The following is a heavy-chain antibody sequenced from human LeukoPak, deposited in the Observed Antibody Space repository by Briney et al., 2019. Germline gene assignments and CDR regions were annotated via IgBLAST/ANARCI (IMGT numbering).Heavy chain of an antibody. D-gene: IGHD1-1*01. CDR3: AEDVGRAGANCFDP. CDR1: GCSFTDNY. Sequence: AAVNVPCQPSGCSFTDNYLYRLGLAPAQGREWVGWISLNTGYTKYAQKFQGRVTMSRDTSTSSAFMELSRLRSDDTAVYFCAEDVGRAGANCFDPWGQGTLVTVSS. J-gene: IGHJ5*02. V-gene: IGHV1-2*02. CDR2: ISLNTGYT.